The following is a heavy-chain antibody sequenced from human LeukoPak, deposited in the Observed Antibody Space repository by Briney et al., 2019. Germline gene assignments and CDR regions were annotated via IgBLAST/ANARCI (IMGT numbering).Heavy chain of an antibody. V-gene: IGHV3-66*01. D-gene: IGHD7-27*01. Sequence: PGGSLRLSCAASGFTVNRTYMNWVRQAPGKGLEWVSVIYSGGSTYSADSVKGRFTISRDNPKNTVYLQMNSLRAEDTAVYYCARGTGAYFYRMDVWGQGTTVTVSS. CDR1: GFTVNRTY. CDR3: ARGTGAYFYRMDV. J-gene: IGHJ6*02. CDR2: IYSGGST.